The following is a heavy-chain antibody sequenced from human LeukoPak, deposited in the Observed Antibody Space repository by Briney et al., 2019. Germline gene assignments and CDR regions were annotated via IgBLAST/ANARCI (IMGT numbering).Heavy chain of an antibody. V-gene: IGHV4-59*08. D-gene: IGHD3-22*01. Sequence: PSETLSLTCSVSGGSISSYYWSWIRQPPGRGLEWIGYIYYSVSTNYNPSLKSRVTISVDTSKNLFSLKLSSVTAADTAVFYCARHLSDHYDSSGYYFDSWGQGTLVTVSS. J-gene: IGHJ4*02. CDR3: ARHLSDHYDSSGYYFDS. CDR2: IYYSVST. CDR1: GGSISSYY.